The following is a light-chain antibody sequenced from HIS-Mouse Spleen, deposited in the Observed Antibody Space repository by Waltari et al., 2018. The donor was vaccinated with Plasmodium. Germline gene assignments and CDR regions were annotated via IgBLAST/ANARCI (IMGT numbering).Light chain of an antibody. CDR3: YSTDSSGNHRV. J-gene: IGLJ3*02. CDR2: EDS. CDR1: ALPKKY. Sequence: SYELTQPPSVSVSPGQTARITFSGDALPKKYAYWSQQKSGQAPVVVIYEDSTRPSGFPGSFSGASSGTMATLTISGAQVEDEADYYCYSTDSSGNHRVFGGGTKLTVL. V-gene: IGLV3-10*01.